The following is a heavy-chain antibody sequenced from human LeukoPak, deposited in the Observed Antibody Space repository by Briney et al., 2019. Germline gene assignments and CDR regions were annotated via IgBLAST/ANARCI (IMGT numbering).Heavy chain of an antibody. V-gene: IGHV4-39*01. Sequence: SETLSLTCAVSGGSISSSSYYWGWIRQPPGKGLEWIGSMYYSGSTYYNPSLKSRVTISVDTSKNQFSLKLSSVTAADTALYYCARHSSLRTFDYWGQGTLATVSS. J-gene: IGHJ4*02. CDR3: ARHSSLRTFDY. CDR1: GGSISSSSYY. D-gene: IGHD1-1*01. CDR2: MYYSGST.